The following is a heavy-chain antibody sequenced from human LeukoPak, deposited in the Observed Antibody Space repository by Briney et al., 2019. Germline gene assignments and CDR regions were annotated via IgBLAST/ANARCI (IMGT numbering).Heavy chain of an antibody. V-gene: IGHV1-69*05. CDR3: ARDGYSSGWFDY. Sequence: SVKVSCKASGGTFSSYAISWVRQAPGQGLEWMGRIIPIFGTANYARKFQGRVTITTDESTSTAYMELSSLRSEDTAVYYCARDGYSSGWFDYWGQGTLVTVSS. CDR1: GGTFSSYA. J-gene: IGHJ5*01. D-gene: IGHD6-19*01. CDR2: IIPIFGTA.